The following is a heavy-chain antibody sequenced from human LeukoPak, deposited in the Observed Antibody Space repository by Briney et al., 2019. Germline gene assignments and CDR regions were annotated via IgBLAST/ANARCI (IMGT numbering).Heavy chain of an antibody. Sequence: GESLKISCKDIGYSFANYWFGWVRQMPGKGLEWIGVIYPGDSDTKYSPSFQGHVTFSADKSVSTAYLQWSSLRASDTAMYYCARRSCVGSTSAFDIWGQGTMVTVSS. CDR3: ARRSCVGSTSAFDI. V-gene: IGHV5-51*01. CDR1: GYSFANYW. D-gene: IGHD1-26*01. CDR2: IYPGDSDT. J-gene: IGHJ3*02.